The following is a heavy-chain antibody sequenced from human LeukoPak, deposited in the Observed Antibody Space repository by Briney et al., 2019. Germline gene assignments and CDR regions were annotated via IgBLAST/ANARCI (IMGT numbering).Heavy chain of an antibody. V-gene: IGHV5-51*01. Sequence: GESLKISCKGSGYSFTNYWIGWVRQMPGKGLEWMGIIYPGDSDTRYRPSFQGQVTISADKAITTAYLQWSRLEASDTALYYCAGRPKYHVGGYVDFGGQGTQVPLSS. D-gene: IGHD3-10*01. CDR1: GYSFTNYW. CDR3: AGRPKYHVGGYVDF. CDR2: IYPGDSDT. J-gene: IGHJ4*02.